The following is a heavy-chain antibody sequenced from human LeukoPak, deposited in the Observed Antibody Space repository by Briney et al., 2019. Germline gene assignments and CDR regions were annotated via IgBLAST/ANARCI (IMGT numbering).Heavy chain of an antibody. Sequence: GGSLRLSCAVSGLTFSRYAMSWVRQAPGKGLEWVSAISESGSGTYYADSVKGRFTISRDNSKDTLSLQMNSLRAEDTAVYYCAKDIAQGYTFGSVEQDYWGQGTLVTVSS. CDR3: AKDIAQGYTFGSVEQDY. V-gene: IGHV3-23*01. CDR1: GLTFSRYA. CDR2: ISESGSGT. D-gene: IGHD5-18*01. J-gene: IGHJ4*02.